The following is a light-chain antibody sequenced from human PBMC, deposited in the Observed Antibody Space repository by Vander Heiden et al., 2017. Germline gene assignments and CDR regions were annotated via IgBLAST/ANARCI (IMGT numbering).Light chain of an antibody. CDR1: KVGYKY. CDR2: QDI. V-gene: IGLV3-1*01. Sequence: SYELTLPPSVSVSPGQTARITCAGDKVGYKYTSWYQQKLGQSPVLVIYQDIKRPSGIPERFSGSNSRNTATLTISGTQAMDEADYVCQAWDYSTAVFGGGTKVTVL. J-gene: IGLJ3*02. CDR3: QAWDYSTAV.